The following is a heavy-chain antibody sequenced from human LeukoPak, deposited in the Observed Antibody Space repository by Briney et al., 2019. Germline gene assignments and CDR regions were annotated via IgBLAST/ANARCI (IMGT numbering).Heavy chain of an antibody. J-gene: IGHJ4*02. D-gene: IGHD3-16*01. CDR3: ARDNVEDY. V-gene: IGHV3-21*06. CDR2: ISSSSSYI. Sequence: PGGSLILSCAASGFTFSGYTMNWVRQAPGKGLEWVSYISSSSSYIYYADSVKGRFTISRDNAKNSLYLQMNSLRAEDTAVYYCARDNVEDYWGQGTLVTVSS. CDR1: GFTFSGYT.